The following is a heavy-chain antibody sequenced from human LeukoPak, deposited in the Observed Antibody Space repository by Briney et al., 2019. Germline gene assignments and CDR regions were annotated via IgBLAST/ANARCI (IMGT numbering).Heavy chain of an antibody. J-gene: IGHJ4*02. CDR1: GFTFSNYW. CDR2: IKQDTSEI. D-gene: IGHD3-10*01. CDR3: ARLLWSAASSGMAY. Sequence: PGGSLRLSCAASGFTFSNYWMSWVRQAPGKGLEWVANIKQDTSEIYYVGSVKGRFIISRDNAKNSLFLQMNSLRAEDTAVYYCARLLWSAASSGMAYWGQETLVTVSS. V-gene: IGHV3-7*03.